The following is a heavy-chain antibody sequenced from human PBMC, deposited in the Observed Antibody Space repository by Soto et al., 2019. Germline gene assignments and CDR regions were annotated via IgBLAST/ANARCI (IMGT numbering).Heavy chain of an antibody. CDR1: GGTFSSYT. CDR2: IIPILGIA. Sequence: SVKVSCKASGGTFSSYTISWVRQAPGQGLEWMGRIIPILGIANYAQKFQGRVTITADKSTSTAYMELSSLRSEDTAVYYCARERSGGYDSSGYSLPDAFDIWGQGTMVTVSS. D-gene: IGHD3-22*01. J-gene: IGHJ3*02. V-gene: IGHV1-69*04. CDR3: ARERSGGYDSSGYSLPDAFDI.